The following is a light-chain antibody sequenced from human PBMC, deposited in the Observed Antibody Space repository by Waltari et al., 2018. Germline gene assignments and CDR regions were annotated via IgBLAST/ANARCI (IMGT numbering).Light chain of an antibody. V-gene: IGLV2-14*01. Sequence: QSVVTQPASVSGSPGQSISTSCTGPSKYIGANDHVSWYQQHPGRAPQLVIYEFSVRPSGLSIRFSCSKSGNTASLTISGLHAEEEALYYCSSYTLTNPVVFGGGTKLTVL. CDR3: SSYTLTNPVV. J-gene: IGLJ2*01. CDR2: EFS. CDR1: SKYIGANDH.